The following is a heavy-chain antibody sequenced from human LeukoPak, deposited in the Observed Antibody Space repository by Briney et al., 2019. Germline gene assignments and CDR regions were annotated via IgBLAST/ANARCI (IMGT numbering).Heavy chain of an antibody. CDR3: ATETYFYDSTNAFDI. D-gene: IGHD3-22*01. J-gene: IGHJ3*02. CDR1: GCTLTELS. V-gene: IGHV1-24*01. CDR2: FDPEDGET. Sequence: ASVKVSCKVSGCTLTELSMHWVRQAPGKGLEWMGGFDPEDGETIYAQKFQGRVTMTEDTSTDTAYMELSSLRSEDTAVYYCATETYFYDSTNAFDIWGQGTMVTVSS.